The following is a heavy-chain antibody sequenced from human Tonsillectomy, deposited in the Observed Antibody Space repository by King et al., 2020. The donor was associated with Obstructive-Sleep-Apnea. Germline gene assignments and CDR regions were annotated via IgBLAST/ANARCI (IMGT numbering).Heavy chain of an antibody. CDR3: TTGGHATYYYDSSGYSFDY. J-gene: IGHJ4*02. Sequence: EVQLVESGGGLVKPGGSLRLSCAAAGFTFSNAWMSWVRQALGKGLEWFGRLKSKTDGGKTDYAAPVKGRLTISSDDSKNTLYLKMNSLKTEDTAVYYCTTGGHATYYYDSSGYSFDYWGQGTLVTVSS. V-gene: IGHV3-15*01. CDR1: GFTFSNAW. D-gene: IGHD3-22*01. CDR2: LKSKTDGGKT.